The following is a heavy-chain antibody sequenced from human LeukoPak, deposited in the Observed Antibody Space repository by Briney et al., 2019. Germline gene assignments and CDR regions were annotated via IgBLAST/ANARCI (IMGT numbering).Heavy chain of an antibody. D-gene: IGHD3-16*01. CDR1: VFTLRSYE. V-gene: IGHV3-23*01. CDR2: IDYDGGSG. J-gene: IGHJ4*02. CDR3: ARRAGAYTHPYDY. Sequence: GGSLRLSCAVSVFTLRSYEMSWIPQAPGKGLEGVSSIDYDGGSGHYADSVRGRFTISIDISKNTLYLQMNSLRAEDTAVYYCARRAGAYTHPYDYWGQGTLVTVS.